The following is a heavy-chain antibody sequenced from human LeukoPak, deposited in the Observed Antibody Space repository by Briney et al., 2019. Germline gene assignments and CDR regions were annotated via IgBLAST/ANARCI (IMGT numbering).Heavy chain of an antibody. V-gene: IGHV1-46*01. J-gene: IGHJ5*02. Sequence: GASVKVSCKASGYTFTSYYMHWVRQAPGQGLEWMGIINPSGGSTSYAQKFQGRVTMTRDTSTSTVYMELSSLRSEDTAVYYCARDPCSSTSCRGPPWLDPWGQGTLVTVSS. D-gene: IGHD2-2*01. CDR3: ARDPCSSTSCRGPPWLDP. CDR1: GYTFTSYY. CDR2: INPSGGST.